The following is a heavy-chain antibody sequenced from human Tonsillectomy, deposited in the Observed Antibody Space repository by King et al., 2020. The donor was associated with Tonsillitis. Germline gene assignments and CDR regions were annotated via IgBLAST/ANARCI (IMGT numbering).Heavy chain of an antibody. D-gene: IGHD6-6*01. Sequence: LQLVQSGAEVKKPGASVKVSCKTYGYIFTDYYIHWVRQAPGQGLEWMGWIIPNSGATNFLQKFQGRFTVTSDTSINTAYMELSSLRCDDTAVYYLAGGESIAVRRGRNYFDNWGQGTLVTVSS. V-gene: IGHV1-2*02. CDR3: AGGESIAVRRGRNYFDN. CDR2: IIPNSGAT. J-gene: IGHJ4*02. CDR1: GYIFTDYY.